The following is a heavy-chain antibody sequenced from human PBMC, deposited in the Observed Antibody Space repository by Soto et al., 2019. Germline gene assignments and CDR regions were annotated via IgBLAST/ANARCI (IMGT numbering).Heavy chain of an antibody. D-gene: IGHD3-10*01. V-gene: IGHV3-15*01. CDR1: GFTFSNAW. CDR2: IKSKTDGGTT. J-gene: IGHJ5*02. CDR3: TGGSGSDRPGA. Sequence: EVQLVESGGGLVKPGGSLRLSCAASGFTFSNAWMSWVRQAPGKGLEWVGRIKSKTDGGTTDYAAPVKGRFTISRDDSKNTLYLQMNSLKTEDTAVYYCTGGSGSDRPGAWGQGTLVTVSS.